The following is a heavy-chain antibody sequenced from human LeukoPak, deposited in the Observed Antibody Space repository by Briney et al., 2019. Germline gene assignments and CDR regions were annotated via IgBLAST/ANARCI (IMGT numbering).Heavy chain of an antibody. J-gene: IGHJ4*02. CDR2: IGTAGDT. D-gene: IGHD3-3*01. Sequence: GGSLRLSCAASGFTFSSYDMHWVRQATGKGLEWVSAIGTAGDTYYPGSVKGRFTISRENAKNSLYLQMNSLRAGDTAVYYCARSRYYDFWSGYPGMDVWGQGTLVTVSS. CDR3: ARSRYYDFWSGYPGMDV. V-gene: IGHV3-13*01. CDR1: GFTFSSYD.